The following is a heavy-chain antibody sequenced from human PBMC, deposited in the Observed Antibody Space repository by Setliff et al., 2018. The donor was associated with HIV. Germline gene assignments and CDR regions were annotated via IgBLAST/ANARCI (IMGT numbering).Heavy chain of an antibody. CDR2: IIPIFGTA. CDR1: GGTFSSYA. V-gene: IGHV1-69*05. Sequence: ASVKVSCKASGGTFSSYAISWVRQAPGQGLEWMGGIIPIFGTANYAQKFQGRVTITTDESTSTAYMELSSLRSEDTAVYYCASATGSYCSFDYWGQGTLVTVSS. D-gene: IGHD1-26*01. CDR3: ASATGSYCSFDY. J-gene: IGHJ4*02.